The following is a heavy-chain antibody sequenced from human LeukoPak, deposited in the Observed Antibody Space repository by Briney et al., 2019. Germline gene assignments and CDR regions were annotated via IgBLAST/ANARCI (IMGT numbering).Heavy chain of an antibody. D-gene: IGHD3-3*01. CDR1: GYTFTGYY. Sequence: ASVKVSCKASGYTFTGYYMHWVRQAPGQGLEWMGWINPNSGGTNYAQKFQGRVTMTTDTSTSTAYMELRSLRSDDTAVYYCARADFWSGYYEIELHAFDIWGQGTMVTVSS. CDR2: INPNSGGT. V-gene: IGHV1-2*02. CDR3: ARADFWSGYYEIELHAFDI. J-gene: IGHJ3*02.